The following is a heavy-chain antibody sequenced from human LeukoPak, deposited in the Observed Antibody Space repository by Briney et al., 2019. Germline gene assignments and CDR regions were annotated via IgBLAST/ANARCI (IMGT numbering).Heavy chain of an antibody. CDR2: ISWDGGST. CDR1: GFTFDDYA. V-gene: IGHV3-43D*03. Sequence: GGSLRLSCAASGFTFDDYAMHWVRQAPGKGLEWVSLISWDGGSTYYADSVKGRFTISRDNSKNSLYLQMNSLRAEDTALYYCAKVSGYSSSWDPLPFDYWGQGTLVTVSS. J-gene: IGHJ4*02. CDR3: AKVSGYSSSWDPLPFDY. D-gene: IGHD6-13*01.